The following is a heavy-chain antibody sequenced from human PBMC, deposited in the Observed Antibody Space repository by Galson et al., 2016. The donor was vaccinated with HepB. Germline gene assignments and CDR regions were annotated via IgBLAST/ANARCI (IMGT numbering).Heavy chain of an antibody. CDR2: IKPDGREK. D-gene: IGHD6-6*01. CDR1: GFTFSSNW. V-gene: IGHV3-7*01. Sequence: SLRLSCAASGFTFSSNWMGWVRQSPGKGLEWVGNIKPDGREKYYVDSVKGRFTISRDNAKNSLFLQMNSLRAEDTAVYYCAKDSSSALWGRGSLVTVSS. CDR3: AKDSSSAL. J-gene: IGHJ2*01.